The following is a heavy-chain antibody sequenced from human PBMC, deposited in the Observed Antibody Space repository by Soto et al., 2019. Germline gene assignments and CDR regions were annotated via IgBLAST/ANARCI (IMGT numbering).Heavy chain of an antibody. Sequence: GESLKISCKGSGYSFTSYWIGWVRQMPGKGLERMGIIYPGDSDTRYSPSFQGQVTISADKSISTAYLQWSSLKASDTAMYYCARQRCSSTSCYTFWFDPWGQGTLVTVSS. CDR3: ARQRCSSTSCYTFWFDP. CDR2: IYPGDSDT. V-gene: IGHV5-51*01. D-gene: IGHD2-2*02. J-gene: IGHJ5*02. CDR1: GYSFTSYW.